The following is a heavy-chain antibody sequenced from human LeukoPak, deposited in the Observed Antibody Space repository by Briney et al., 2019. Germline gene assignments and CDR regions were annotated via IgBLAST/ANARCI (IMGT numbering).Heavy chain of an antibody. CDR2: IIPILGIA. Sequence: SVKVSCKASGGTFSSYAISWVRQAPGQGLEWMGRIIPILGIANYAQKFQGRVTITADKSTSTAYMELSSLRSEDTAVYYCARMYYYDSSGYYGYWFDPWGQGTLVTVSS. CDR1: GGTFSSYA. CDR3: ARMYYYDSSGYYGYWFDP. D-gene: IGHD3-22*01. J-gene: IGHJ5*02. V-gene: IGHV1-69*04.